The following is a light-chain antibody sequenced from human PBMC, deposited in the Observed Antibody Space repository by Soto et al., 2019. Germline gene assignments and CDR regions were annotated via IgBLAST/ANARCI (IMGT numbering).Light chain of an antibody. J-gene: IGKJ5*01. Sequence: DIQMTQSPSSLSASIGDRVSFTCQASQDISKFLNWYQQKPGKAPKLLIYDASNLETGVPSRFSGSGSGTDFTFTISSLQPEDIATYYCQQYDNLITFGQGTRLEIK. CDR2: DAS. CDR3: QQYDNLIT. CDR1: QDISKF. V-gene: IGKV1-33*01.